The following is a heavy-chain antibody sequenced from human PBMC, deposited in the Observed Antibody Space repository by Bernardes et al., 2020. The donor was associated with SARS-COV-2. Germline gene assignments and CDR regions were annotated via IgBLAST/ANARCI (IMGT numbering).Heavy chain of an antibody. D-gene: IGHD2-2*02. CDR1: GFTFSSYS. J-gene: IGHJ5*02. V-gene: IGHV3-21*01. Sequence: GGSLRLSCAASGFTFSSYSMNWVRQAPGKGLEWVSSISSSSSYIYYADSVKGRFTISRDNAKNSLYLQMNSLRAEDTAVYYCARDSPSAIRIGGLFDPWGQGTLVTVSS. CDR2: ISSSSSYI. CDR3: ARDSPSAIRIGGLFDP.